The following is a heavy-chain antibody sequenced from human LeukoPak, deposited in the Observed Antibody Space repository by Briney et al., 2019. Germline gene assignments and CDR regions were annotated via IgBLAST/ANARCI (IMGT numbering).Heavy chain of an antibody. CDR2: ISTYNGYA. Sequence: ASVRVSCKASGYTFTSYGISWVRQAPGQGLEWMGWISTYNGYANYAQKLQGRVTMTTETSTSTAYMELRSLRSDDTAVYYCARNSSDWYGYMDVWGKGTTVTVSS. CDR3: ARNSSDWYGYMDV. J-gene: IGHJ6*04. V-gene: IGHV1-18*01. CDR1: GYTFTSYG. D-gene: IGHD6-19*01.